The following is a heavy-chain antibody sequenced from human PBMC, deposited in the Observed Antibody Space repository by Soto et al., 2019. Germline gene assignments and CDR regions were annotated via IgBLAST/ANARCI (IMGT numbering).Heavy chain of an antibody. V-gene: IGHV3-53*01. Sequence: EVQLVESGGGLIQPGESLRLSCAASGFTVNSNYMSWVRQAPGKGLEWVSVIYSGGSTYYADSVKGRFTISRDNSKNTLYLQMNSLRAEDTAVYYCARNYDSTAGGAFDIWGQGTMVTVSS. CDR1: GFTVNSNY. D-gene: IGHD3-22*01. J-gene: IGHJ3*02. CDR3: ARNYDSTAGGAFDI. CDR2: IYSGGST.